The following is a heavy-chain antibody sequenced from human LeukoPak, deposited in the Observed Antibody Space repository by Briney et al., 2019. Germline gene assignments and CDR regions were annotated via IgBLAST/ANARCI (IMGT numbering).Heavy chain of an antibody. CDR1: GLTFSTYW. J-gene: IGHJ4*02. Sequence: GGSLRLSCAASGLTFSTYWMNWVRQAPGKGLEWVANIKQDGSEKYYVDSVKGRFTISRDNAKKLVYLQMNSLRAEDTAIYYCARDARGPGDFWGQGTVVTVSS. V-gene: IGHV3-7*01. CDR2: IKQDGSEK. CDR3: ARDARGPGDF.